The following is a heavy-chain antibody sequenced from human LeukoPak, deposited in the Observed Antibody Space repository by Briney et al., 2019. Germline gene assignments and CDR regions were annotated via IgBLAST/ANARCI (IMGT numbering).Heavy chain of an antibody. D-gene: IGHD3-16*01. CDR2: IIPIFGTA. CDR1: GGTFISYA. J-gene: IGHJ6*02. CDR3: ARGEAPGTVFGGMAV. V-gene: IGHV1-69*13. Sequence: SVKVSCKASGGTFISYAISWVRQAPGQGLEWMGGIIPIFGTANYAQKFQGRVTITADESTSTAYMELSSLRSEDTAVYYCARGEAPGTVFGGMAVWGQGTAVTVSS.